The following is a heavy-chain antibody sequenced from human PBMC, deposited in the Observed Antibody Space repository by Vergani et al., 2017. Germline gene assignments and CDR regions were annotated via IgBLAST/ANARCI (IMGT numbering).Heavy chain of an antibody. CDR2: ISGSGGST. Sequence: EVQLLESGGGLVQPGGSLRLSCAASGFTFSSYAMSWVRQAPGKGLEWVSAISGSGGSTYYADSVKGRFTISRDNSKNTLYLQMNSLRAEDTAVYYCAREGEYCSGGSCYVDYWGQGTLVTVSS. CDR1: GFTFSSYA. D-gene: IGHD2-15*01. CDR3: AREGEYCSGGSCYVDY. J-gene: IGHJ4*02. V-gene: IGHV3-23*01.